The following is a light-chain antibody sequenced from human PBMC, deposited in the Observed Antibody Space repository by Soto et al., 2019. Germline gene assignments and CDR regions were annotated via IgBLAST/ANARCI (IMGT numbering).Light chain of an antibody. J-gene: IGKJ4*01. CDR2: DAS. Sequence: IQMAQSPSTLSAYVGDRVIITCRASQSISSWLAWYQQKPGKVPNLLIYDASNLESGVPSRFSGSGSGTDFTLTISSLQPEDVATYYCQKCKGAPFTFGGGTKVDIK. CDR3: QKCKGAPFT. CDR1: QSISSW. V-gene: IGKV1-5*01.